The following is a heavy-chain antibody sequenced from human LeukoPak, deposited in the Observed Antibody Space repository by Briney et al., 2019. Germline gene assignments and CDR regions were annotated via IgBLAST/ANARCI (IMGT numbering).Heavy chain of an antibody. Sequence: SETLSLTCAVYGGSFSGYYWSWIRQPPGKGLEWIGEINHSGSTNYNPSLKSRVTISVDTSKNQFSLKLSSVTAADTAVYYCARDRLRLRYFDWSYGMDVWGQGTTVTVSS. CDR3: ARDRLRLRYFDWSYGMDV. D-gene: IGHD3-9*01. V-gene: IGHV4-34*01. CDR2: INHSGST. J-gene: IGHJ6*02. CDR1: GGSFSGYY.